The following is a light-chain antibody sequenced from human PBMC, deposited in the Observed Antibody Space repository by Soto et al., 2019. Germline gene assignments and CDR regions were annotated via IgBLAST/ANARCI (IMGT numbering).Light chain of an antibody. Sequence: DVQLTQSPSFLSASVGDRVTITCRASQGISSYLAWYQQKPGKAPKLLIYDASTLQSGVPSRFSGRGSGTGFTLTISILQPEDFAMYYCQQLNSYPFTFGPGTQVDIK. CDR1: QGISSY. V-gene: IGKV1-9*01. J-gene: IGKJ3*01. CDR3: QQLNSYPFT. CDR2: DAS.